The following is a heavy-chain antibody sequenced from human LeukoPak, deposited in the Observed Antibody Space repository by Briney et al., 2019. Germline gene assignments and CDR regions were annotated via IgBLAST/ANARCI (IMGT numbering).Heavy chain of an antibody. D-gene: IGHD1-26*01. CDR2: IYYSGST. CDR1: GGSISSSSYY. V-gene: IGHV4-39*01. J-gene: IGHJ4*02. Sequence: SETLSLTCTVSGGSISSSSYYWGWIRQPPGKGLEWIGSIYYSGSTYYNPSLKSRVTISVDTSKNQFSLKLSSVTAADTAVYYCARARWELHMNFDYWGQGTPVTVSS. CDR3: ARARWELHMNFDY.